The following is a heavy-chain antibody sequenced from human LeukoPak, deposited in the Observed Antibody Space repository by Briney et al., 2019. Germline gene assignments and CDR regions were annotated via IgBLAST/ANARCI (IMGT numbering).Heavy chain of an antibody. CDR3: ARAVWGAMVPSYSDY. Sequence: ASVKVSCKASGGTFSSYAISWVRQAPGQGLEWMGGIIPIFGTANYAQKFQGRVTITADESTSTAYMELSSLRSEDTAVYYCARAVWGAMVPSYSDYWGQGTLVTVSS. J-gene: IGHJ4*02. D-gene: IGHD5-18*01. CDR1: GGTFSSYA. V-gene: IGHV1-69*01. CDR2: IIPIFGTA.